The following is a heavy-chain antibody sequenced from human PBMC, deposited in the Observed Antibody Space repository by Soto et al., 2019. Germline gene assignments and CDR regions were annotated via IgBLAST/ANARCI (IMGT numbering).Heavy chain of an antibody. D-gene: IGHD6-19*01. J-gene: IGHJ3*02. CDR3: AREVAGTMRAFDI. Sequence: SETLSLTCTVSGGSISSYYWSWIRQPPGKGLEWIGYIYYSGSTNYNPSLKSRVTISVDTSKNQFSLKLSSVTAADTAVYYCAREVAGTMRAFDIWGQGTMVTVSS. V-gene: IGHV4-59*01. CDR1: GGSISSYY. CDR2: IYYSGST.